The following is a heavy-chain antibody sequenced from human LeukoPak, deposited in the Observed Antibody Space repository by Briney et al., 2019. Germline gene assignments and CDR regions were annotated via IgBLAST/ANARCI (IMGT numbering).Heavy chain of an antibody. V-gene: IGHV1-46*01. CDR1: GYTFTSYY. D-gene: IGHD2-2*02. Sequence: ASVNVSCKASGYTFTSYYIHWVRQAPGQGLEWMGLINPSGGSTSYAQNFQGRVTMTRDTSTSTVYMELSSPGSEDTAVYYCARRYCSSTSCYTDAFDIWGQGTMVTVSS. J-gene: IGHJ3*02. CDR3: ARRYCSSTSCYTDAFDI. CDR2: INPSGGST.